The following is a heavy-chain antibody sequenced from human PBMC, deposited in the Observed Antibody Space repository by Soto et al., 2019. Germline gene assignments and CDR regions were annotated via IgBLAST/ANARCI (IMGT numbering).Heavy chain of an antibody. CDR2: IYYSGST. CDR1: GGSISSGGYY. J-gene: IGHJ4*02. D-gene: IGHD2-21*02. CDR3: ARDRVYCGGDCYFDY. V-gene: IGHV4-31*03. Sequence: KASETLSLTCTVSGGSISSGGYYWSWIRQHPGKGLEWIGYIYYSGSTYYNPSLKSRVTISVDTSKNQFSLKLSSVTAADTAVYYCARDRVYCGGDCYFDYCGQGTLVTVYS.